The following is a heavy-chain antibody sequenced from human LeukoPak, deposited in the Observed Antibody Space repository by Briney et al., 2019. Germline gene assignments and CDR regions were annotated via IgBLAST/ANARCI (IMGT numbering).Heavy chain of an antibody. J-gene: IGHJ5*02. V-gene: IGHV4-59*02. CDR1: SASVTSYY. CDR2: ILYSGTT. D-gene: IGHD3-16*01. CDR3: ARRIIARGLGQENWFDP. Sequence: SETLSLTCTVSSASVTSYYWNWIRQPPGKGLEWIGYILYSGTTNYNPSLNSRVTMSLDTSKNQFSLELSSVTAADTAVYYCARRIIARGLGQENWFDPWGQGILVTVSS.